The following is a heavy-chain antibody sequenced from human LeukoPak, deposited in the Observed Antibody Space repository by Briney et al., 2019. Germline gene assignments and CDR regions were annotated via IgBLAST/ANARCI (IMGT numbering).Heavy chain of an antibody. V-gene: IGHV3-21*01. CDR3: ARDPPSRGARYFDY. CDR2: ISSSSSYV. CDR1: GFTFSSYS. J-gene: IGHJ4*02. D-gene: IGHD1-14*01. Sequence: GGSLRLSCAASGFTFSSYSLNWVRQAPGKGLEWVSSISSSSSYVDYADSVKGRFTISRDNAKNSLYLQMDSLRVEDTAVYYCARDPPSRGARYFDYWGQGTLVTVSS.